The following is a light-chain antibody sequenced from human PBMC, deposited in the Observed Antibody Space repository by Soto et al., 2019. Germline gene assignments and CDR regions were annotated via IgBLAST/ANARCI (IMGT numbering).Light chain of an antibody. CDR2: GAS. J-gene: IGKJ5*01. CDR3: QQYNNWPRST. V-gene: IGKV3D-15*01. Sequence: EIVMTQSPATLSVSPGERATLSCRASQSVSSNLAWYQQKPGQAPRLLIYGASTRATGIPARFSGSGSGTEFTLTISSLQSEDFAVYYCQQYNNWPRSTFGQGTRLEN. CDR1: QSVSSN.